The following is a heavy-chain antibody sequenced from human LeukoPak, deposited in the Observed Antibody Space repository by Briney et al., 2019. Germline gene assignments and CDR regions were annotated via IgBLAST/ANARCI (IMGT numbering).Heavy chain of an antibody. CDR2: ISGSGGTT. Sequence: GGSLRLSCAASGFTLSSYAMSWVRQAPGKGLEWVSGISGSGGTTYYTDSVKGRFTISRDNSKNTLYLQVNSLRAEDTAVYYCAREGIDGSGYDLDYWGQGTLVTVSS. CDR3: AREGIDGSGYDLDY. CDR1: GFTLSSYA. V-gene: IGHV3-23*01. D-gene: IGHD5-12*01. J-gene: IGHJ4*02.